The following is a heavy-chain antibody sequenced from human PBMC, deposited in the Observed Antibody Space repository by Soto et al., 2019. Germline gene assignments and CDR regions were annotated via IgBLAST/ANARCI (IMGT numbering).Heavy chain of an antibody. J-gene: IGHJ6*02. V-gene: IGHV4-30-4*01. CDR3: ARAIVMDDYYYYGMDV. Sequence: SETLSLTCTVSGGSISSGDYYWSWIRQPPGKGLEWIGYIYYSGSTYYNPSLKSRVTISVDTSKNQFSLKLSSVTAADTAVYYCARAIVMDDYYYYGMDVWGQGTTVTVS. CDR1: GGSISSGDYY. D-gene: IGHD3-16*01. CDR2: IYYSGST.